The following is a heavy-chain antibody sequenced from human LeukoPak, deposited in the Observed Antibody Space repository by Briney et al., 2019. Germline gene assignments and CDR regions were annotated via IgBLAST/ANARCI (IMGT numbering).Heavy chain of an antibody. CDR1: GGPISSYY. J-gene: IGHJ4*02. Sequence: SETLSLTCTVSGGPISSYYWSWIRQPPGKGLEWIGYIYYSGSTNSNPSLKSRVTISVDTSKNQFSLKLSSVTAADTAVYYCARRVAVNPRYYFDYWGQGTLVTVSS. CDR3: ARRVAVNPRYYFDY. CDR2: IYYSGST. V-gene: IGHV4-59*08. D-gene: IGHD4-17*01.